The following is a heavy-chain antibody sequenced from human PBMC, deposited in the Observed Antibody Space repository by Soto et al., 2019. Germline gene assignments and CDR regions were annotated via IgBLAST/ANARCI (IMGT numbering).Heavy chain of an antibody. CDR3: ARFLEWLETPWDYYGMDV. D-gene: IGHD3-3*01. CDR2: MNPNSGNT. Sequence: QVQLVQSGAEVKKPGASVKVSCKASGYTFTSYDINWVRQATGQGLEWMGWMNPNSGNTGYAQKFQGRVTMTRNTSISTAYMELSSLRSEDTAVYYCARFLEWLETPWDYYGMDVWGQGTTVTVSS. V-gene: IGHV1-8*01. J-gene: IGHJ6*02. CDR1: GYTFTSYD.